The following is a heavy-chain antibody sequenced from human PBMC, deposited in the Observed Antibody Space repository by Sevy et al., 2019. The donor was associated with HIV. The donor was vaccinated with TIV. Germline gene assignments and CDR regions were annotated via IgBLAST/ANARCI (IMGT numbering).Heavy chain of an antibody. Sequence: SETLSLTCTVSGDSINTYYWSWIRQPPGKGLEWIGYVSTSGSTNYNPSLKSRGTISLDTSRNQVSLKVTSVTAADAAVYYCARRGWDLVVVPGATPGCYFDQWGQGTLVTVSS. CDR2: VSTSGST. D-gene: IGHD2-2*01. CDR3: ARRGWDLVVVPGATPGCYFDQ. CDR1: GDSINTYY. J-gene: IGHJ4*02. V-gene: IGHV4-4*08.